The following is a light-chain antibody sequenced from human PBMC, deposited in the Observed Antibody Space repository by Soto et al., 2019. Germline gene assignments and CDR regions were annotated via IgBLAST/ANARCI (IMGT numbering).Light chain of an antibody. CDR3: CSYAGTNTFV. Sequence: QSALTQSASVSGSPGQSITISCTGTSSDVGSYNLVSWYQQHPGKAPKLMIYEGNKRPLGVSNRFSGSKSANTASLTISGLQTEDEADYYCCSYAGTNTFVFGTGTKLTVL. CDR2: EGN. V-gene: IGLV2-23*01. J-gene: IGLJ1*01. CDR1: SSDVGSYNL.